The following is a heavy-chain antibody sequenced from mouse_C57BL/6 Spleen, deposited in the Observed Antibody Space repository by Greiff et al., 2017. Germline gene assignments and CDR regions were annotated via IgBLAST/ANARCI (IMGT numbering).Heavy chain of an antibody. CDR2: ISYDGSN. J-gene: IGHJ2*01. Sequence: EVKLQESGPGLVKPSQSLSLTCSVTGYSITSGYYWNWIRQFPGNKLEWMGYISYDGSNNYNPSLKIRISITRDTSKNQFFLKLNSVTTEDTATYYCARDNGASDYWGQGTTLTVSS. V-gene: IGHV3-6*01. CDR1: GYSITSGYY. CDR3: ARDNGASDY.